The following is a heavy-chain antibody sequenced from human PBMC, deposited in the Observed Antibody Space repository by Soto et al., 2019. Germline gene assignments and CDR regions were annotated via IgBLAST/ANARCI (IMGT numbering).Heavy chain of an antibody. V-gene: IGHV4-59*13. CDR1: GASISRDY. Sequence: SETLSLTCTLSGASISRDYSRWIRQSPGTGLEWIGYLANTGSTRYNPSRKSGVCISVDTSKNQFSLKMNSVTAADTAVYYCARDLWGYCGVDCFPPGVWGQGPTVNV. D-gene: IGHD2-21*02. CDR3: ARDLWGYCGVDCFPPGV. CDR2: LANTGST. J-gene: IGHJ6*01.